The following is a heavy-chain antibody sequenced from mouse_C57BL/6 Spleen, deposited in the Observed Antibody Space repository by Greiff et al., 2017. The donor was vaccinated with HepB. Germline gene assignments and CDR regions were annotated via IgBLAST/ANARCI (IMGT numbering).Heavy chain of an antibody. D-gene: IGHD1-1*01. CDR3: ARFYYSWYFDV. J-gene: IGHJ1*03. Sequence: VQLQQSGPELVKPGASVKISCKASGYAFSSSWMNWVKQRPGKGLEWIGRIYPGDGDTNYNGKCKGKATLTADKSSSTAYMQLSSRTSEDSAVYFCARFYYSWYFDVWGTGTTVTVSS. CDR1: GYAFSSSW. CDR2: IYPGDGDT. V-gene: IGHV1-82*01.